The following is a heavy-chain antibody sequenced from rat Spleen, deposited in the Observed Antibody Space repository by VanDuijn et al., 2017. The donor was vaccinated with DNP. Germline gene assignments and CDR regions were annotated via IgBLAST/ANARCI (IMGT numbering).Heavy chain of an antibody. J-gene: IGHJ2*01. D-gene: IGHD4-3*01. Sequence: EVQLVESGGGLVQPGRSLKLSCAASGFTFSDYNMAWVRQAPKKGLEWVATIIYDGSSTYYPDSVKGRFTISRDNAENTVYLQMNSLRSEDTATYYCAKGNSGYGFDYWGQGVMVTVSS. V-gene: IGHV5S10*01. CDR1: GFTFSDYN. CDR2: IIYDGSST. CDR3: AKGNSGYGFDY.